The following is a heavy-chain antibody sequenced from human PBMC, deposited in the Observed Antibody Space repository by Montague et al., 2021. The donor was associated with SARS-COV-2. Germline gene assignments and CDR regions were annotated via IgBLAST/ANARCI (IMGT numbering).Heavy chain of an antibody. CDR3: ARGSTGWYAIFGHYGMDV. D-gene: IGHD6-19*01. CDR2: IKHDGSEQ. J-gene: IGHJ6*02. CDR1: RFTVSDFW. V-gene: IGHV3-7*01. Sequence: SLRLSCAASRFTVSDFWMNWVRQAPGKGLEWVADIKHDGSEQSYVDSVXGLFTISRDNAKNSLYLQMNSLRAEDTAVYYCARGSTGWYAIFGHYGMDVWGQGTTVTVSS.